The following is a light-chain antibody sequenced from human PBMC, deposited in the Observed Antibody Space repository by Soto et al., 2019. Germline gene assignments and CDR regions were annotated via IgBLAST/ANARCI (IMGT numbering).Light chain of an antibody. J-gene: IGKJ3*01. CDR1: QSVLTY. Sequence: DIQLTQSPSTLSASVGDRVTITCRASQSVLTYLAWYQQKPGEAPKLLITSASSLQSGVPSRFSASGSGTEFNLSINSLQPDDFATYYCQHYRGLSSFGPGTKVDV. CDR3: QHYRGLSS. CDR2: SAS. V-gene: IGKV1-5*01.